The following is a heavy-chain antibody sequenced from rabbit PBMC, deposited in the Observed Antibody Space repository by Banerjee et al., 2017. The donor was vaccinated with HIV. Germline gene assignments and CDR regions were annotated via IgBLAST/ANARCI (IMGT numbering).Heavy chain of an antibody. CDR1: GFSFTYGYV. J-gene: IGHJ4*01. V-gene: IGHV1S45*01. Sequence: QEQLVESGGGLVQPEGSLTLTCKASGFSFTYGYVMCWVRQAPGKGLEWIGCINSSSGSNVSANWAKGRFTSYRASWTAVTLQMASLTVADTATYFCARDLPGVIGWKLNLWGPGTLVTGS. D-gene: IGHD1-1*01. CDR3: ARDLPGVIGWKLNL. CDR2: INSSSGSN.